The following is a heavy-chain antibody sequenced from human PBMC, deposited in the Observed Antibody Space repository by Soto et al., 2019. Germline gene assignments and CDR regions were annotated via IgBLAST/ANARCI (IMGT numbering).Heavy chain of an antibody. CDR3: ALDYCSAYYYYGMDV. CDR1: GGTFSSYA. D-gene: IGHD4-4*01. J-gene: IGHJ6*02. Sequence: QVQLVQSGAEVTKPGSSVKVSCKASGGTFSSYAISGVRQAPVQGLVWMGGTIPISGTANYAQKFTGRGKVTAHQPKSTVHVELGSLRSEDTAGYYCALDYCSAYYYYGMDVWCQGTTVTVSS. V-gene: IGHV1-69*01. CDR2: TIPISGTA.